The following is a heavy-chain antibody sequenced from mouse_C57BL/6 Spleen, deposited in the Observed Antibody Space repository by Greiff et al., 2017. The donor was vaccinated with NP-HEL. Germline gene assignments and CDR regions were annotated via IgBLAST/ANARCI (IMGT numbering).Heavy chain of an antibody. CDR3: AREGASTMVTTTFAY. Sequence: VQLQQSGAELARPGASVKLSCKASGYTFTSYGISWVKQRTGQGLEWIGEIYPRSGNTYYNEKFKGKATLTADKSSSTAYMELRSLTSEDSAVYFCAREGASTMVTTTFAYWGQGTLVTVSA. CDR1: GYTFTSYG. V-gene: IGHV1-81*01. CDR2: IYPRSGNT. D-gene: IGHD2-2*01. J-gene: IGHJ3*01.